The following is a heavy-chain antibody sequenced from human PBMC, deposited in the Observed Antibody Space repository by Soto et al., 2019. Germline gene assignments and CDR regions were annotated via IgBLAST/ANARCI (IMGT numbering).Heavy chain of an antibody. V-gene: IGHV1-18*04. CDR1: GYTFTGYY. CDR3: ARYYDFWSGYYYSIYGMDV. D-gene: IGHD3-3*01. Sequence: ASVKVSCKASGYTFTGYYMHWVRQAPGQGLEWMGWISAYNGNTNYAQKLQGRVTMTTDTSTSTAYMELRSLRSDDTAVYYCARYYDFWSGYYYSIYGMDVWGQGTTVTVSS. CDR2: ISAYNGNT. J-gene: IGHJ6*02.